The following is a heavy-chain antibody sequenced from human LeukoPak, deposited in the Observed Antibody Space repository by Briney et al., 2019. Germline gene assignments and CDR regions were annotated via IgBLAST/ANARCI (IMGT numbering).Heavy chain of an antibody. D-gene: IGHD3-22*01. V-gene: IGHV3-23*01. CDR1: GFTFSSYA. J-gene: IGHJ4*02. Sequence: GGSLRLSCAASGFTFSSYAMSWVRQAPGKGLEWVSAISGSGGSTYYADSVKGRFTISRDNSKNTLYLQMNSLRPEDTAVYYCARGLAYYYDSSAYFLDYWGQGTLVTVSP. CDR2: ISGSGGST. CDR3: ARGLAYYYDSSAYFLDY.